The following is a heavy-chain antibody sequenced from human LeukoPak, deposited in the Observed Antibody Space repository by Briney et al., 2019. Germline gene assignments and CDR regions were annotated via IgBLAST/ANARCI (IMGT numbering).Heavy chain of an antibody. Sequence: GGSLRLSCTASGFTFGDHAMSWVRQAPGKGLEWVGFIRSKAYGGTTEYAASVKGGFIISRDDSKSIAYLQMNSLKTEDTAVYYCTRGPIQVWLYYGMDVWGQGTTVIVSS. CDR2: IRSKAYGGTT. V-gene: IGHV3-49*04. J-gene: IGHJ6*02. D-gene: IGHD5-18*01. CDR3: TRGPIQVWLYYGMDV. CDR1: GFTFGDHA.